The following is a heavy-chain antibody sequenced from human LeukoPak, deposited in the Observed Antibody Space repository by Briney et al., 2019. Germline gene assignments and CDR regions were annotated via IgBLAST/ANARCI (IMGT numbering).Heavy chain of an antibody. J-gene: IGHJ4*02. CDR2: INTNTGNP. D-gene: IGHD3-22*01. CDR1: GYTFTNYA. CDR3: ARDTLDYESSGFHY. Sequence: ASVKVSCKASGYTFTNYAINWVRQAPGQGLEWMGWINTNTGNPTYAQGFTGRFVFSLDTSVSTAFLQISSLKAEDTAVYYCARDTLDYESSGFHYWGQGTLLTVSS. V-gene: IGHV7-4-1*02.